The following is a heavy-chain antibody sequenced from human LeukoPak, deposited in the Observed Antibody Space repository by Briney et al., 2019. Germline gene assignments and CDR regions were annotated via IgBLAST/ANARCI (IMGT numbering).Heavy chain of an antibody. CDR2: ISAYNGNT. CDR1: GYTFTSYG. D-gene: IGHD2-15*01. J-gene: IGHJ5*02. V-gene: IGHV1-18*01. Sequence: ASVNVSCKASGYTFTSYGISWVRQAPGQGLEWMGWISAYNGNTNYAQKLQGRVTMTTDTSTSTAYMELRSLRSDDTAVYYCARAVEVVAATWFDPWGQGTLVTVSS. CDR3: ARAVEVVAATWFDP.